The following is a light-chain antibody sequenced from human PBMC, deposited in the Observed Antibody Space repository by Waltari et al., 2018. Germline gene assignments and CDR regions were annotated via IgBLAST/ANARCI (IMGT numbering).Light chain of an antibody. CDR2: DDS. Sequence: SYVLTQPPSVSVAPGKTARITCGGNNIGSKSVHWYQQRPGQAPVLVVYDDSVRPSGIPERFSGSKSGNTATLTISRVEAGDEADYYCQVWDNSSDHVLFGGGTKLTVL. CDR1: NIGSKS. J-gene: IGLJ2*01. CDR3: QVWDNSSDHVL. V-gene: IGLV3-21*03.